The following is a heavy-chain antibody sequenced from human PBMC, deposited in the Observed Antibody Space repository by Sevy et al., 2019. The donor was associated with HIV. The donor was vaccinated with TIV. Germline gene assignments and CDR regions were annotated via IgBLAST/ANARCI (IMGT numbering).Heavy chain of an antibody. CDR1: GFTFSSYG. D-gene: IGHD1-26*01. J-gene: IGHJ3*02. Sequence: GGSLRLSCAASGFTFSSYGMHWVRQAPGKGLEWVAVIWYDGSNKYYADSVKGRFTISRDNSKNTLYLQMNSLRAEDTAVYYCARVQVGVNGHDAFDIWGQGTMVTVSS. CDR3: ARVQVGVNGHDAFDI. CDR2: IWYDGSNK. V-gene: IGHV3-33*01.